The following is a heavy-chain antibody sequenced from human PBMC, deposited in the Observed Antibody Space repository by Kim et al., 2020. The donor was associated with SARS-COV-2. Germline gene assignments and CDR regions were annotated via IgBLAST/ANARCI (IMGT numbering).Heavy chain of an antibody. J-gene: IGHJ4*01. CDR2: ISKDGGNT. CDR3: ATWRGVDSSHFGC. V-gene: IGHV3-23*01. Sequence: GGSLRLSCAASGFTFSSYALTWVRQAPGKGLEWVAAISKDGGNTYHSDSLKGRFTISRDNSNNTLFLQMNSLRFDDTAVYYCATWRGVDSSHFGCWG. CDR1: GFTFSSYA. D-gene: IGHD3-3*01.